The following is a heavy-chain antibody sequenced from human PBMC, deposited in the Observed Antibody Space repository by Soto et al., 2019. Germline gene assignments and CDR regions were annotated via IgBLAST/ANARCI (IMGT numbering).Heavy chain of an antibody. CDR3: ARGGTYGYNEGLNWFAP. J-gene: IGHJ5*02. Sequence: QVQLVQSGAEVKKPGSSVKVSCKASGGTFSSYAISWVRQAPVQGLEWMGGIIPIFGTANYAQKFQGRVTITAEESTSTAYMELSSLRSEDTAVYYCARGGTYGYNEGLNWFAPWGQGTLVTVSS. CDR1: GGTFSSYA. CDR2: IIPIFGTA. V-gene: IGHV1-69*01. D-gene: IGHD2-8*01.